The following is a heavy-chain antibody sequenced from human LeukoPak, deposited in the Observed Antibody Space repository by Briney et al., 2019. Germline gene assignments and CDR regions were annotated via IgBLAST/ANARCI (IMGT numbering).Heavy chain of an antibody. CDR3: ARVNINNWHSCDY. CDR1: GGSFSDYY. Sequence: PSGTLSLTCAVYGGSFSDYYWSWIRQPPGKGLEGIGEINHSGSTNYNPSLKSRVTISVDTSKNQFSLKLSSVTAADTAVYYCARVNINNWHSCDYWGQGTLVTVSS. J-gene: IGHJ4*02. D-gene: IGHD1-1*01. CDR2: INHSGST. V-gene: IGHV4-34*01.